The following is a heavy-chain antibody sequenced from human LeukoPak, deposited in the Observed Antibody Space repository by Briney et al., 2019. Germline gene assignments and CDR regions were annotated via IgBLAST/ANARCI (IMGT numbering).Heavy chain of an antibody. V-gene: IGHV3-74*01. CDR2: ISSDGTSA. CDR3: VRLTFYEGRGHYPDH. Sequence: GESLRLSCAASGFTFSSYGMHWVRHAPGEAPAWVARISSDGTSAVYADSVRGRFTVSRDNAKSTMFLQMDSLRAEDTAVYYCVRLTFYEGRGHYPDHWGQGTLVTVSS. CDR1: GFTFSSYG. J-gene: IGHJ4*02. D-gene: IGHD3-22*01.